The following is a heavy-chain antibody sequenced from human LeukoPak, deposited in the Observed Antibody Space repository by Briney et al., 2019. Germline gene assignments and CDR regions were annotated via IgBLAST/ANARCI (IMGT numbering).Heavy chain of an antibody. V-gene: IGHV3-53*01. J-gene: IGHJ4*02. D-gene: IGHD6-19*01. CDR3: ARGDSSGWNVYFDY. CDR2: IYSGGST. CDR1: GFTVSSNY. Sequence: GGSLRLSCAASGFTVSSNYMSWVPQAPGKGLGWVSVIYSGGSTYYADSVKGRFTISRDNSKNTVYLQMNSLRAEDTAVYYCARGDSSGWNVYFDYWGQGTLVTVSS.